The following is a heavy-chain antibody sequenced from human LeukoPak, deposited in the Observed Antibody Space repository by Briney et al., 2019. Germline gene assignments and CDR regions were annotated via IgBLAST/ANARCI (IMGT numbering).Heavy chain of an antibody. V-gene: IGHV4-34*01. CDR2: INHSGST. J-gene: IGHJ5*02. Sequence: SETLSLTCAVCGGSFSGYYWSWIRQPPGKGREWIGEINHSGSTNYNPSLKSRVTISLDTSKNQFSLKLSSVTAADTAVYYCARVVVAATDWFDPWGRGTLVTVSS. CDR1: GGSFSGYY. CDR3: ARVVVAATDWFDP. D-gene: IGHD2-15*01.